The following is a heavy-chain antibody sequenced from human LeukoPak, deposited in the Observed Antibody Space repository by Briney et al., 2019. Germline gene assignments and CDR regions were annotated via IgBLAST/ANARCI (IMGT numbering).Heavy chain of an antibody. CDR2: IYYSGST. D-gene: IGHD7-27*01. Sequence: AETLSLTCTVSVGSISSYYWSWIRQPPGKGLEWIGYIYYSGSTNYNPSLKSRVTISVDTSKNQFSLKLSSVTAADTAVYYCARDNGTGELGPFDYWGQGTLVTVSS. CDR1: VGSISSYY. CDR3: ARDNGTGELGPFDY. V-gene: IGHV4-59*01. J-gene: IGHJ4*02.